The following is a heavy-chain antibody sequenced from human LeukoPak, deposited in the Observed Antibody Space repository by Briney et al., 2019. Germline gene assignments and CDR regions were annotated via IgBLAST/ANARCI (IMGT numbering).Heavy chain of an antibody. CDR2: IYYSGST. CDR1: GGSISSYY. CDR3: ARDQILWSGSRDYYYYYMDV. V-gene: IGHV4-59*01. D-gene: IGHD3-3*01. J-gene: IGHJ6*03. Sequence: SETLSLTCTVSGGSISSYYWSWIRQPPGKGLEWIGYIYYSGSTNYNPSLKSRVTISVGTSKNQFSLKLSSVTAADTAVYYCARDQILWSGSRDYYYYYMDVWGKGTTVTVSS.